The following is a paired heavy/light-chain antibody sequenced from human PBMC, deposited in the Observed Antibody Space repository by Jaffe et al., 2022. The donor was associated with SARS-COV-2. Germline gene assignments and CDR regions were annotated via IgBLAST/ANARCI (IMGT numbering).Light chain of an antibody. CDR2: GAS. J-gene: IGKJ1*01. CDR1: QSLSSTF. Sequence: EFVLTQSPGTLSLSPGERATLSCRASQSLSSTFLAWYQQKPGQAPRLLIYGASSRATGIPDRFSGSGSGTDFTLTISRLEPEDFAVYYCQQYGSSPPWTFGQGTKVEIK. V-gene: IGKV3-20*01. CDR3: QQYGSSPPWT.
Heavy chain of an antibody. CDR3: ARDYMERSVDY. D-gene: IGHD1-1*01. Sequence: EEQLVESGGGLVQPGGSLRLSCAASGFTFSSYSMNWVRQAPGKGLEWISYISHYDNTIHYADSVKGRFTISRDNAKKSLYLQMNSLRVEDTAVYYCARDYMERSVDYWGQGTLVTVSS. CDR2: ISHYDNTI. V-gene: IGHV3-48*01. J-gene: IGHJ4*02. CDR1: GFTFSSYS.